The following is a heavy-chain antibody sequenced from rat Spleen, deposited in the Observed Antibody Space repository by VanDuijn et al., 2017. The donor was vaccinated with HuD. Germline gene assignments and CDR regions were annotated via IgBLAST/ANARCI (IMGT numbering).Heavy chain of an antibody. Sequence: QVQLKESGPGLVQSSQTLSLTCTVSGFSLTSYNVHWVRQPPGKGLEWMGRMRFDGHTYYNSALKSRLSISRDTSKNQVFLTMNSLQTDDTATYYCASSIRGTWVFDHWGQGVMVTVSS. CDR2: MRFDGHT. J-gene: IGHJ2*01. D-gene: IGHD4-3*01. V-gene: IGHV2-63*01. CDR1: GFSLTSYN. CDR3: ASSIRGTWVFDH.